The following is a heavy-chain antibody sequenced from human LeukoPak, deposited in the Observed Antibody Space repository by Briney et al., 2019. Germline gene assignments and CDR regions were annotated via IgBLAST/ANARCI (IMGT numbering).Heavy chain of an antibody. J-gene: IGHJ6*02. Sequence: AAVTVSFTASGYTFTIYGIRWVRQAPGQGREGMGWISDYNGNTNYSQQLQGRVTMTTDTSTSTAYMELRSLRSHDTAVYYCARDCSSTSCYLTPGRGYYYYGMDVWGQGTTVTVS. CDR2: ISDYNGNT. CDR1: GYTFTIYG. V-gene: IGHV1-18*01. D-gene: IGHD2-2*01. CDR3: ARDCSSTSCYLTPGRGYYYYGMDV.